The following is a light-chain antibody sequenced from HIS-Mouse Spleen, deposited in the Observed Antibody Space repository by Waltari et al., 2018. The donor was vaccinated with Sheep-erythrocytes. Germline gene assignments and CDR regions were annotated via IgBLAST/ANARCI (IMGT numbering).Light chain of an antibody. CDR3: CSYAGSYNHV. CDR2: DVS. J-gene: IGLJ1*01. Sequence: QSALTQPRSVSGSPGQSVTISCTGTSSDVGGYNYVSWSQQHPGKAPKLRIYDVSKRPSGGPDRFSGSKSGNTASLTISGLQAEDEADYYCCSYAGSYNHVFATGTKVTVL. CDR1: SSDVGGYNY. V-gene: IGLV2-11*01.